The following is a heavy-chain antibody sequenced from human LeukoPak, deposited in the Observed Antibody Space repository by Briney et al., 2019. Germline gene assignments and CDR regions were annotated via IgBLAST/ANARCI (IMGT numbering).Heavy chain of an antibody. D-gene: IGHD6-13*01. V-gene: IGHV3-30*03. Sequence: QSGGSLRLSCAASGFTFSTYGMHWVRQAPGKGLEWVAIISSDGGQKFYADSVKGRFTISRDNSKNTLYLQMDSLRVEDTAIYYCVRDGRGWGSSWYLDFDHWGQGTLVPVSS. CDR2: ISSDGGQK. J-gene: IGHJ4*02. CDR3: VRDGRGWGSSWYLDFDH. CDR1: GFTFSTYG.